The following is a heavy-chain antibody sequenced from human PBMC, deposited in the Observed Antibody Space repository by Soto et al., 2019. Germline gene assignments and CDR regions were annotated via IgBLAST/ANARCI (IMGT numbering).Heavy chain of an antibody. D-gene: IGHD1-7*01. CDR1: GGSISSYY. CDR2: IYYSGST. J-gene: IGHJ6*02. V-gene: IGHV4-59*01. Sequence: SETLSLTCTVSGGSISSYYWSWIRQPPGKGLEWIGYIYYSGSTNYNPSLKSRVTISVDTSKNQFSLKLSSVTAADTAVYYCARATGNWNYGYYYYGMDVWGQGTTVTVSS. CDR3: ARATGNWNYGYYYYGMDV.